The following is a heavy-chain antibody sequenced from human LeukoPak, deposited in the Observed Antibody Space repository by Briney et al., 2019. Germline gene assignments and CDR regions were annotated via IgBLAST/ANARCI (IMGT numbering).Heavy chain of an antibody. D-gene: IGHD5-18*01. CDR2: IIPIFGTA. J-gene: IGHJ4*02. CDR1: GGTFISYA. Sequence: SSVTVSCKSSGGTFISYAISWVRQAPGQGLEWMGGIIPIFGTANYAQKFQGRVTITTDESTSTAYMELSSLRSEDTAVYYCAILGYSYGFYYFDYWGQGTLVTVSS. V-gene: IGHV1-69*05. CDR3: AILGYSYGFYYFDY.